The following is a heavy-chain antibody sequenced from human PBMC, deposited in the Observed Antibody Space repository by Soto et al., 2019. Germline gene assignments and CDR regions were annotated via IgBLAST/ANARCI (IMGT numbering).Heavy chain of an antibody. CDR3: LVFFGAFDI. CDR2: IDPSDSYT. D-gene: IGHD3-3*01. V-gene: IGHV5-10-1*01. J-gene: IGHJ3*02. Sequence: GESLKISCKGSGYSFTSYWISWVRQMPGKGLEWMGRIDPSDSYTNYSPSFQGHVTISADKSISTAYLQWSSLKASDTAVYYCLVFFGAFDIWGQGTMVTVSS. CDR1: GYSFTSYW.